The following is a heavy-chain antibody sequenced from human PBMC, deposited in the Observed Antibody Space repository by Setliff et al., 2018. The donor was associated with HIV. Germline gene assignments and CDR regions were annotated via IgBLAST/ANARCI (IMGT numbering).Heavy chain of an antibody. CDR3: ARGGLVVATIWDAFDL. CDR1: GGSFSGYY. J-gene: IGHJ3*01. CDR2: INHSGST. D-gene: IGHD5-12*01. Sequence: SETLSLTCAVYGGSFSGYYWSWIRQPPGKGLEWIGEINHSGSTNYNPSLKSRVSISVDTSKTQFSLKLSSVTAADTAVYYCARGGLVVATIWDAFDLWGQGTMVTVSS. V-gene: IGHV4-34*01.